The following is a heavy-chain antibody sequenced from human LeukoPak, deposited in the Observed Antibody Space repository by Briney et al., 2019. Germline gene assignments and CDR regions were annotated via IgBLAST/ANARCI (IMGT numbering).Heavy chain of an antibody. Sequence: GRSLRLSCAASGFTFSSYGMHWVCQAPGKGLEWVAVIWYDGSNKYYADSVKGRFTISRDNSKNTLYLQMNSLRAEDTAVYYCARDLENCSGGSCYYYYYGMDVWGQGTTVTVSS. V-gene: IGHV3-33*01. D-gene: IGHD2-15*01. CDR1: GFTFSSYG. CDR2: IWYDGSNK. CDR3: ARDLENCSGGSCYYYYYGMDV. J-gene: IGHJ6*02.